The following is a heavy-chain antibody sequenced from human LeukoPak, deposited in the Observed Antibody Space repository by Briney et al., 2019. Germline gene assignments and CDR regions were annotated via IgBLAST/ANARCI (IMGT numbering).Heavy chain of an antibody. V-gene: IGHV3-23*01. Sequence: GGFLRLSCAASGFTFSSYAMSWVRQAPGKGLEWVSAISGSGGSTYYADSVKGRFTISRDNSKNTLYLQMNSLRAEDTAVYYCAKDTLGYYYGMDVWGQGTTVTVSS. J-gene: IGHJ6*02. CDR1: GFTFSSYA. CDR3: AKDTLGYYYGMDV. CDR2: ISGSGGST.